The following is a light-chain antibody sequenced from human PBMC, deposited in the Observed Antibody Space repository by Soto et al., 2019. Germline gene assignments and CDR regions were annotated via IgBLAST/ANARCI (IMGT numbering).Light chain of an antibody. V-gene: IGLV2-14*01. CDR1: DSDVGGYNF. CDR3: SSFRRSNTLHVL. CDR2: GVT. J-gene: IGLJ2*01. Sequence: QSALTQPASVSGSPGQSITISCTGTDSDVGGYNFVSWYQQHPGKAPKLMIYGVTNRPSGVSNRFSGSKSGNTASLTISGLQPEDDANYYCSSFRRSNTLHVLFGGGTKLTVL.